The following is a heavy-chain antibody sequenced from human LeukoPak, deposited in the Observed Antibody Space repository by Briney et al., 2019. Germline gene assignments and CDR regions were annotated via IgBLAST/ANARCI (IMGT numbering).Heavy chain of an antibody. CDR1: GGSFSGYY. Sequence: KTSETLSLTCAVYGGSFSGYYWSWIRQPPGKGLEWIGTIYHSGSTYYNPSLKSRVTISVDTSKNQFSLKLSSVTAADTAVYYCARSTYSSGPVDYWGQGTLVTVSS. CDR3: ARSTYSSGPVDY. J-gene: IGHJ4*02. V-gene: IGHV4-34*01. D-gene: IGHD6-19*01. CDR2: IYHSGST.